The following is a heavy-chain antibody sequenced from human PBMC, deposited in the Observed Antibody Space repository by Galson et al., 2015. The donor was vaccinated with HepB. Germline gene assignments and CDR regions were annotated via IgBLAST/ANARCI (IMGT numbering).Heavy chain of an antibody. Sequence: GGSISSSSYYWGWIRQPPGKGLEWIGSIYYSGSTYYNPSLKSRVTISVDTSKNQFSLKLSSVTAADTAVYYCARQFVVVVAATYFDYWGQGTLVTVSS. CDR1: GGSISSSSYY. CDR2: IYYSGST. V-gene: IGHV4-39*01. CDR3: ARQFVVVVAATYFDY. D-gene: IGHD2-15*01. J-gene: IGHJ4*02.